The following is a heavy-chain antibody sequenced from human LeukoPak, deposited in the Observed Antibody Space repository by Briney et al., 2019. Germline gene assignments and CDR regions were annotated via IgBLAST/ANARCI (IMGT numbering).Heavy chain of an antibody. CDR3: ARGVVGATTHY. D-gene: IGHD1-26*01. V-gene: IGHV4-34*01. CDR2: INHSGST. J-gene: IGHJ4*02. Sequence: PSETLSLTCALHGGSFSGYYWSWIRQPPGKGLEWIGEINHSGSTNYNPSLKSRVTISVDTSKNQFSLKLSSVTAADTAVYYCARGVVGATTHYWGQGTLVTVSS. CDR1: GGSFSGYY.